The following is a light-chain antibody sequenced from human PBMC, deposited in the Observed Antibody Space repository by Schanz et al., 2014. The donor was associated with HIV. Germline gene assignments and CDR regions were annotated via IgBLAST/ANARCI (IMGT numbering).Light chain of an antibody. J-gene: IGLJ2*01. V-gene: IGLV1-51*01. Sequence: QSVLTQPPSVSAAPGQKVTISCSGSTSNIANNFVSWYQQLPGTAPKLLIFADYQRPSEIPDRISGSKTGTSATLAINGLQTGDEADYYCATWDTFLNGVVFGGGTKLTVL. CDR3: ATWDTFLNGVV. CDR1: TSNIANNF. CDR2: ADY.